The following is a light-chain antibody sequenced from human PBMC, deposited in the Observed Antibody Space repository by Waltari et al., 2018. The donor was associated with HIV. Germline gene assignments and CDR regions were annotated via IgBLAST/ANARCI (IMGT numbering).Light chain of an antibody. CDR2: YAS. J-gene: IGKJ4*01. CDR3: QHRGPWPS. Sequence: TQSPAIRSLPAGKTATLSCRASQNIGNRLGCDKCKPGQPPLLLIFYASRRANGSPDRFSGSRSGTHFTLPLCTLRPWDSAMYYCQHRGPWPSFDGGTSVEI. V-gene: IGKV3-11*01. CDR1: QNIGNR.